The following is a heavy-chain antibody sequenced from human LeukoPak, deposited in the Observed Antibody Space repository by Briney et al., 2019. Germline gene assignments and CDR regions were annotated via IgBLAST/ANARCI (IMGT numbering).Heavy chain of an antibody. CDR3: ARVRWGYYYYGMDV. D-gene: IGHD4-23*01. V-gene: IGHV1-18*01. CDR1: GYTFTSYG. CDR2: ISAYNGNT. Sequence: GASVKVSCKASGYTFTSYGISWVRQAPGQGLEWMGWISAYNGNTNYAQKLQGRVTMTTDTSTSTAYMELRSLRSDDTAVYYCARVRWGYYYYGMDVWGQGTTDTVSS. J-gene: IGHJ6*02.